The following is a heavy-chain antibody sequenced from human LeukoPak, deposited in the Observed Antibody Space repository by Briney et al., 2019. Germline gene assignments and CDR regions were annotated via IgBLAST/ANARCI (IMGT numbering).Heavy chain of an antibody. D-gene: IGHD3-10*01. Sequence: PSETLSLTCTVSGGSISSGSYYWSWIRQPAGKGLEWIGRIYTSGSTNYNPSLKSRVTISVDTSKNQFSLKLSSVTAADTAVYYCARGNRNYYGTGGDIDYWGQGTLVTVSS. CDR2: IYTSGST. J-gene: IGHJ4*02. V-gene: IGHV4-61*02. CDR1: GGSISSGSYY. CDR3: ARGNRNYYGTGGDIDY.